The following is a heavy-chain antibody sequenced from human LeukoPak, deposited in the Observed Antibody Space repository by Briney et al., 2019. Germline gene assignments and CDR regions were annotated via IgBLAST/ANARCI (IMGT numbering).Heavy chain of an antibody. CDR2: IKWDGGRT. D-gene: IGHD4-17*01. Sequence: GGSLRLSCAASGFTFDDHGMSWVRQAPGKGLEWVSGIKWDGGRTGYADSVKGRFTISRDNAKNSVYLQMNSLRAEDTAVYYCARDFNRDYGDYVDWFDPWGQGTLVTVSS. J-gene: IGHJ5*02. CDR1: GFTFDDHG. CDR3: ARDFNRDYGDYVDWFDP. V-gene: IGHV3-20*04.